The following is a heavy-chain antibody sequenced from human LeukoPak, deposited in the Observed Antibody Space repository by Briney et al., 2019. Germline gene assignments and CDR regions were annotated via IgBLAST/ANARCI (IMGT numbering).Heavy chain of an antibody. CDR2: IYYSGST. Sequence: SETLSLTCTISGGSISSSSYYWGWIRQPPGKGLEWIGSIYYSGSTYYNPSLKSRVTISVDTSKNQFSLTLSSVTAADTAVYYCARHLSDPTIFGVVIGRFDYWGQGTLVTVSS. J-gene: IGHJ4*02. CDR3: ARHLSDPTIFGVVIGRFDY. CDR1: GGSISSSSYY. D-gene: IGHD3-3*01. V-gene: IGHV4-39*01.